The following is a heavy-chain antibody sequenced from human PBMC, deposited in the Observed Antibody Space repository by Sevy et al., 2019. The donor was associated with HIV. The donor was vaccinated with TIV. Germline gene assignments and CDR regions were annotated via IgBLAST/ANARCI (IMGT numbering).Heavy chain of an antibody. CDR2: ISGTGETT. V-gene: IGHV3-23*01. J-gene: IGHJ4*02. CDR3: AKRPVSYCSGATCSLDY. D-gene: IGHD2-2*01. Sequence: GGSLRLSCAASGFTFGGYAMAWVRRAPGKGLESVSAISGTGETTYYTDSVKGRFTVSRDNSNNILYLQMNSLRGEDTALYYCAKRPVSYCSGATCSLDYWGPGTLVTVSS. CDR1: GFTFGGYA.